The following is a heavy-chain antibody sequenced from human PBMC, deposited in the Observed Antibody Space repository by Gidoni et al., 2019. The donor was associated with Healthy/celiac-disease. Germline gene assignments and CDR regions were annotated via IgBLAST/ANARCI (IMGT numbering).Heavy chain of an antibody. CDR1: GFTVGSNY. J-gene: IGHJ2*01. V-gene: IGHV3-66*02. CDR2: IYSGGST. D-gene: IGHD5-12*01. CDR3: ARVGMATPNDWYFDL. Sequence: EVQLVESGGGLVQPGGSLRLSCAASGFTVGSNYMSWVRQAPGKGLEWVSVIYSGGSTYYADSVKGRFTISRDNSKNTLYLQMNSLRAEDTAVYYCARVGMATPNDWYFDLWGRGTLVTVSS.